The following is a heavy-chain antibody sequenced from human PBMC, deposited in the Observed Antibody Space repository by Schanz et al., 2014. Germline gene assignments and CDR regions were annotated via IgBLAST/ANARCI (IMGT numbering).Heavy chain of an antibody. V-gene: IGHV3-30*03. Sequence: QVQLVESGGGVVQPGRSLRLSCAASGFTFSGYGMHWVRQAPGKGLEWVAIISYDGRHKNYADSVKGRFTISSDNSKNTVFLQMNSLRAEDTGVYYCAGAAYCRGAGCALYYALDVWGQGTTVTVSS. CDR3: AGAAYCRGAGCALYYALDV. CDR1: GFTFSGYG. D-gene: IGHD2-15*01. J-gene: IGHJ6*02. CDR2: ISYDGRHK.